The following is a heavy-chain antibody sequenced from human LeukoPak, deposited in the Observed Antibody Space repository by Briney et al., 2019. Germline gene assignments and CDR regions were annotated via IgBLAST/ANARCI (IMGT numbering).Heavy chain of an antibody. CDR3: ARGVGTLTYYYDSSGYQPGWFDP. Sequence: ASVKVSCKASGYTFTGYYMHWVRQAPGQGLEWMGGIIPIFGTANYAQKFQGRVTITTDESTSTAYMELSSLRSEDTAVYYCARGVGTLTYYYDSSGYQPGWFDPWGQGTLVTVSS. CDR2: IIPIFGTA. V-gene: IGHV1-69*05. J-gene: IGHJ5*02. CDR1: GYTFTGYY. D-gene: IGHD3-22*01.